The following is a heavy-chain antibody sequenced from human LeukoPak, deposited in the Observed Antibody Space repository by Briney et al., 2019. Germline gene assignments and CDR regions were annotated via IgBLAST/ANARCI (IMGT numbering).Heavy chain of an antibody. CDR3: ARGYPRIYFDWPRGPYMDV. V-gene: IGHV4-4*07. Sequence: PSETLSLTCTVSGGSISSYSWSWIRQPAGKGLEWIGRIYTSGSTNYNPSLKSRVTMSVDTSKNQFSLKLSSVTAADTAVYYCARGYPRIYFDWPRGPYMDVWGKGTTVTVSS. J-gene: IGHJ6*03. D-gene: IGHD3-9*01. CDR1: GGSISSYS. CDR2: IYTSGST.